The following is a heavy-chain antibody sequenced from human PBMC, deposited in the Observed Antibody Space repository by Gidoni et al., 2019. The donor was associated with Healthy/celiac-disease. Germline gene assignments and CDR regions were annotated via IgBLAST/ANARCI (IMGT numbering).Heavy chain of an antibody. CDR3: GRDGGWGGYDLKGGFDY. Sequence: QVQLVQSGAEVKKPGSSVKVSCKASGGTFSSYAISWVRQAPGQGLEWRGGIIPMLDTANYAQKVQGRSTSTADEATSTAYRERCSLRSEDTAVYYGGRDGGWGGYDLKGGFDYWGQGTLVTVSS. J-gene: IGHJ4*02. CDR2: IIPMLDTA. D-gene: IGHD5-12*01. CDR1: GGTFSSYA. V-gene: IGHV1-69*01.